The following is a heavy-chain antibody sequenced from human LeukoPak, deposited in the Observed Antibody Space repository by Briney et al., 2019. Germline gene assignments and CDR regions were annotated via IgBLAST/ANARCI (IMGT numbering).Heavy chain of an antibody. CDR1: GYRFTDYY. J-gene: IGHJ4*02. CDR3: AREPRPCGGWFVSD. D-gene: IGHD6-19*01. Sequence: ASVKVSRKASGYRFTDYYMHWVRQAPGQGLEWMGWINPNSGGTKYAQKFQGRVTMTRDTSISTVYMELSRLRSDDTAIYYCAREPRPCGGWFVSDWGQGTLVTVSS. V-gene: IGHV1-2*02. CDR2: INPNSGGT.